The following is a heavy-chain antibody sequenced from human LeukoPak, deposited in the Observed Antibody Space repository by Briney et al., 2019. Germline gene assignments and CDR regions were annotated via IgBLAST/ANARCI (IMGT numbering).Heavy chain of an antibody. CDR1: GGSFSGYY. V-gene: IGHV4-34*01. CDR2: INHSGST. CDR3: ARGGAVAEFDY. D-gene: IGHD6-19*01. J-gene: IGHJ4*02. Sequence: TPSETLSLTCAVYGGSFSGYYWSWIRQPPGKGLEWIGEINHSGSTNYNPSLKSRVTISVDTSKNQFSLKLSSVTAADMAVCYCARGGAVAEFDYWGQGTLVTVSS.